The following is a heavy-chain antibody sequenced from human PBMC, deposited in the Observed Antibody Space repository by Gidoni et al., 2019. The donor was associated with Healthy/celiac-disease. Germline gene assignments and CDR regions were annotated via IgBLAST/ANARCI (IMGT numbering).Heavy chain of an antibody. D-gene: IGHD3-22*01. J-gene: IGHJ6*03. Sequence: QVQLQQWCAGLLKPSETLSLTCAVYGGSFSGYYWSWIRQPPGKGLEWIGEINHSGSTNYNPSLKSRVTISVDTSKNQFSLKLSSVTAADTAVYYCAREYDSSGYYDRSYYYYYMDVWGKGTTVTVSS. V-gene: IGHV4-34*01. CDR1: GGSFSGYY. CDR2: INHSGST. CDR3: AREYDSSGYYDRSYYYYYMDV.